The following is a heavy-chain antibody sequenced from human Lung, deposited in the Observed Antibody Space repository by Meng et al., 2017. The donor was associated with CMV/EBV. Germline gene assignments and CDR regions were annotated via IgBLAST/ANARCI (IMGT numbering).Heavy chain of an antibody. V-gene: IGHV1-2*02. CDR2: IYPNTGGA. CDR3: ARVIAVAGTAPFDY. CDR1: GYTFTGYY. J-gene: IGHJ4*01. D-gene: IGHD6-19*01. Sequence: SVKVSXKASGYTFTGYYIHWVRQAPGQGLEWMGCIYPNTGGAKYAQKFQGRVTMTRDTSISTAYMELSSLRSDDTAVYYCARVIAVAGTAPFDYWGHGTLVTFSS.